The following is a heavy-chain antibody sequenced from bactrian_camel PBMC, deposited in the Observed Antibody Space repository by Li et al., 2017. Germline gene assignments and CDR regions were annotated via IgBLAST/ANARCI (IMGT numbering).Heavy chain of an antibody. D-gene: IGHD1*01. CDR2: MYTGFGDGTT. Sequence: DVQLVESGGGSVQAGGSLRLSCAISGRSNENYFLAWFRQPPGKEREGVAAMYTGFGDGTTDYADSVKGRFTISRGSTKNTVYLQMNNLKPEDTGMYYCAAVCPRAYCTRFEELGDWGQGTQVTVS. CDR1: GRSNENYF. J-gene: IGHJ4*01. V-gene: IGHV3S32*01. CDR3: AAVCPRAYCTRFEELGD.